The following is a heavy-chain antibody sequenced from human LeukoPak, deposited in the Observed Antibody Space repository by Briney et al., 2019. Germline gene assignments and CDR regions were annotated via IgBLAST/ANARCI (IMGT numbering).Heavy chain of an antibody. Sequence: SETLSLTCAVYGGSFSGYYWSWIRQPPGKGLEWIGEINHSGSTNYNPSLKSRVTISIDTSKNQFSLKLSSVTAADTAVYYCARVHSGYDVWGQGTLVTVSS. D-gene: IGHD5-12*01. J-gene: IGHJ4*02. V-gene: IGHV4-34*01. CDR3: ARVHSGYDV. CDR2: INHSGST. CDR1: GGSFSGYY.